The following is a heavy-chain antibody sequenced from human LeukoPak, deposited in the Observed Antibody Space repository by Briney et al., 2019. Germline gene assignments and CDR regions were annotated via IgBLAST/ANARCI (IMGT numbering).Heavy chain of an antibody. Sequence: PGGSLRLSCAASGFTFSSSWMNWVRQAPGKGLEWVANIKGDGSEKYYVDSVKGRFTISRDNAKNSLYLQMNSLRAEDTAVYYCARDRGWLQFDYWGQGTLVTVSS. CDR3: ARDRGWLQFDY. CDR1: GFTFSSSW. J-gene: IGHJ4*02. D-gene: IGHD5-24*01. CDR2: IKGDGSEK. V-gene: IGHV3-7*05.